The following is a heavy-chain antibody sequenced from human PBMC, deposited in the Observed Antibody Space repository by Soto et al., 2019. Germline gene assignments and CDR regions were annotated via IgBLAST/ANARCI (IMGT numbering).Heavy chain of an antibody. CDR2: IIPIFGTA. D-gene: IGHD3-22*01. Sequence: QVQLVQSGAEVKKPGSSVKVSCKASGGTLSSYAISWVRQAPGQGLEWKGGIIPIFGTANYAQKFQGRVTLTAEESPSTAYMEQRSLRSEDTGVYYCASGDYYCRSGPGGGMDVWGQETTVTFSS. CDR3: ASGDYYCRSGPGGGMDV. J-gene: IGHJ6*02. V-gene: IGHV1-69*12. CDR1: GGTLSSYA.